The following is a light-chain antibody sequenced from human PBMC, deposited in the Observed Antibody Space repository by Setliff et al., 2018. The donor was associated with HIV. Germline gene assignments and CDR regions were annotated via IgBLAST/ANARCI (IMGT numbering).Light chain of an antibody. CDR2: GAS. V-gene: IGKV3-20*01. CDR1: QSVSSSY. Sequence: ELVLTQSPGTLSLSPGERATLSCRASQSVSSSYLAWYQHKPGQARRLLLYGASSRATGIPDRFSGSGSGTDFTLTISRLEPEDFAVYYCQQYGSSLGLTFGGGTKVDIK. CDR3: QQYGSSLGLT. J-gene: IGKJ4*01.